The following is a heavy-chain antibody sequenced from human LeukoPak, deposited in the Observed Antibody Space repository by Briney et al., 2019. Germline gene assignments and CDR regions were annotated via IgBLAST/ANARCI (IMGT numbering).Heavy chain of an antibody. CDR2: ISGSSDTI. D-gene: IGHD5-12*01. V-gene: IGHV3-48*04. CDR3: ARDQVATIGLDF. CDR1: GFTSSDYS. Sequence: GGSLRLSCAASGFTSSDYSMNWVRQAPGKGLEWLSYISGSSDTIYYADSVKGRFTISRDNSKNSVYLQMNSLRADDTAVYCCARDQVATIGLDFWGRGTLVTVSS. J-gene: IGHJ4*02.